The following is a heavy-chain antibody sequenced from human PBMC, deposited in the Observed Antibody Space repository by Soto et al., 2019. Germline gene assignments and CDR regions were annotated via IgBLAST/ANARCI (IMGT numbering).Heavy chain of an antibody. Sequence: EVQLVETGGGLIQPGGSLRLSCAASGFTVSSYYMSWVRQAPGKGLEWVSVIYSGGTTYYADSVRGRFTISRDNSNNTLYLQMNSLRVEDTAVYYCAREPRTYSGHVGDYWGRGTPVTVSS. D-gene: IGHD5-12*01. V-gene: IGHV3-53*02. CDR3: AREPRTYSGHVGDY. CDR2: IYSGGTT. CDR1: GFTVSSYY. J-gene: IGHJ4*02.